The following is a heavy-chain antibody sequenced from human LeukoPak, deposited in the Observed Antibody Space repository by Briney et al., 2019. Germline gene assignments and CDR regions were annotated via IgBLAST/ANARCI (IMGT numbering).Heavy chain of an antibody. Sequence: PGGSLRLSCAASGFTFSSYGMHWVRQSPGRGLEWLSSITGGGGSTFYTDSLKGRFTISRDNSKNTLYLQMNTLRAEDTAVYYCASRDPCSGSTCYPLSYWGQGTLVTVSS. CDR2: ITGGGGST. CDR3: ASRDPCSGSTCYPLSY. D-gene: IGHD2-15*01. J-gene: IGHJ4*02. CDR1: GFTFSSYG. V-gene: IGHV3-23*01.